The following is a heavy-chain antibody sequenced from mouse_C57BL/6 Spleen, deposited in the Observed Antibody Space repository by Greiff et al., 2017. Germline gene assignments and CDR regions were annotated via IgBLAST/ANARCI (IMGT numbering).Heavy chain of an antibody. Sequence: EVKLVESGGGLVKPGGSLKLSCAASGFTFSSYTMSWVRQTPEKRLEWVATISGGGGNTYYPDSVKGRFTISRDNAKNTLYLQMSSLRSEDTALYYWERPGYSSYVGYWYFDVWGTGTTVTVSS. CDR2: ISGGGGNT. D-gene: IGHD2-5*01. V-gene: IGHV5-9*01. J-gene: IGHJ1*03. CDR3: ERPGYSSYVGYWYFDV. CDR1: GFTFSSYT.